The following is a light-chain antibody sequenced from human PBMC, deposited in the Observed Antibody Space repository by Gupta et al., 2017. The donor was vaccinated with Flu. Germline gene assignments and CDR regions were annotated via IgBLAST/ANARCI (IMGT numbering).Light chain of an antibody. CDR3: QQFKEYPIT. CDR1: QSIIAA. V-gene: IGKV1D-13*01. Sequence: GERVTITCRASQSIIAALAWYQQKPGKAPNLLIYDASTLESGVPSRFSGSGSGTDFTLTISRLLPEDFATYYCQQFKEYPITFGQGTRLEIK. CDR2: DAS. J-gene: IGKJ5*01.